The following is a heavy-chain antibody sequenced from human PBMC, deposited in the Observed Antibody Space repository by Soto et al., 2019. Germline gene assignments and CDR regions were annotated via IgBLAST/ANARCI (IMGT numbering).Heavy chain of an antibody. V-gene: IGHV3-23*01. CDR3: AKQGHYYYFDY. Sequence: GGSLRLSCAASGFTFTTYGMSWVRQAPGKGLEWVSTISTTGSDSYYADSVKGRFTVSRDNSKNTLFLDMNSLRAEDTATYYCAKQGHYYYFDYWGQGILVTVSS. D-gene: IGHD1-26*01. CDR1: GFTFTTYG. J-gene: IGHJ4*02. CDR2: ISTTGSDS.